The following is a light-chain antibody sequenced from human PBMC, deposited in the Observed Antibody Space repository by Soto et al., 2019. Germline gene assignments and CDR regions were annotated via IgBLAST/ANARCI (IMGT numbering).Light chain of an antibody. J-gene: IGKJ1*01. V-gene: IGKV1-5*03. Sequence: GDRVTITCRASQSVSDWLAWYQQKPGKAPKLLIYKASILQSGVPSRFSGSGSGLEFTLTISSLQPDDSATYYCQQYNAYSWTFGQGTKVEI. CDR2: KAS. CDR3: QQYNAYSWT. CDR1: QSVSDW.